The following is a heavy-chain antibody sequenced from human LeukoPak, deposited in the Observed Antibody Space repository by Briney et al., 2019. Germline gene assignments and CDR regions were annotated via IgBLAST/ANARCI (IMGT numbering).Heavy chain of an antibody. CDR3: ARAGSGYYYYYMDV. Sequence: GGSLRLSCAASGFTFSDYYMSWIRQARGKGLERVSYTSSSGSTIYYADSVKGRFTISRDNAKNSLYLQMNSLRAEDTAVYYCARAGSGYYYYYMDVWGKGTTVTVSS. CDR1: GFTFSDYY. CDR2: TSSSGSTI. J-gene: IGHJ6*03. D-gene: IGHD3-3*01. V-gene: IGHV3-11*04.